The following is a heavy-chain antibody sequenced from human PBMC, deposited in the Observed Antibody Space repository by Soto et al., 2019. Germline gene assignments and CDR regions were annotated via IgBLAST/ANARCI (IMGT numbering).Heavy chain of an antibody. V-gene: IGHV3-30*18. CDR3: AKTKSEVTRGYYYYYGMDV. D-gene: IGHD2-21*02. CDR1: GFTFSSYG. J-gene: IGHJ6*02. Sequence: QVQLVESGGGVVQPGRSLRLSCAASGFTFSSYGMHWVRQAPGKGLEWVAVISYDGSNKYYADSVKGRFTISRDNSKNTLYLQMNSLRAEDTAVYYCAKTKSEVTRGYYYYYGMDVWGQGSTVTVSS. CDR2: ISYDGSNK.